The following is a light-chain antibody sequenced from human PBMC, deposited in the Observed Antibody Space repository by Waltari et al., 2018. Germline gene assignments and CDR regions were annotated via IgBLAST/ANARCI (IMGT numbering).Light chain of an antibody. CDR3: QHYYSSPLT. J-gene: IGKJ4*01. V-gene: IGKV4-1*01. CDR2: WAS. Sequence: DIVMTQSPDSLAVCLGERATINCKSSQRVLNSSNNKNYLAWYQQKPGQPPKLLIYWASTRESGVPDRFSGSGSGTDFTLTISSLQAEDVAVYYCQHYYSSPLTFGGGTKVEIK. CDR1: QRVLNSSNNKNY.